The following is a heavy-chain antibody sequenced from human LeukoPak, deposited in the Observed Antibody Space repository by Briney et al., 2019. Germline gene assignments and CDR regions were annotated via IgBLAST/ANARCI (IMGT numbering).Heavy chain of an antibody. Sequence: SQTLSLTCTASGGSISSGDYYWSWIRQPPGKGLEWIGYINYSASSYYNPSLKSLVTISVDTSKLQFSLKLSSVTAADTAVYYCARVRMTTLTTSRFGPWGQGTLVTVSS. CDR1: GGSISSGDYY. D-gene: IGHD4-17*01. CDR3: ARVRMTTLTTSRFGP. J-gene: IGHJ5*02. V-gene: IGHV4-30-4*01. CDR2: INYSASS.